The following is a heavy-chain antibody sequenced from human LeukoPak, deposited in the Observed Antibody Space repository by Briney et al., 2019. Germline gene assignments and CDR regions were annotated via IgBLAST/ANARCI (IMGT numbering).Heavy chain of an antibody. CDR2: ILASGGST. D-gene: IGHD3-10*01. J-gene: IGHJ4*02. Sequence: GGSLTLSCPASGSTFSSYCMSWVRPAAGKGLEWVSAILASGGSTYYADSVKGRFTISRDNSKNTLYLQMNSLRAEDTAVYYCAKDSHTTMVRGVILSYFDYWGQGTLVTVSS. V-gene: IGHV3-23*01. CDR3: AKDSHTTMVRGVILSYFDY. CDR1: GSTFSSYC.